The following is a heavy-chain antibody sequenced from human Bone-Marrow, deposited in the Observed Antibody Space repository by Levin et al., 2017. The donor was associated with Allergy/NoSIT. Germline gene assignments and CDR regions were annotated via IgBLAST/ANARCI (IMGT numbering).Heavy chain of an antibody. Sequence: GESLKISCKAAGYAFTDYYMHWVRQAPGQGLEWMGWVNCNSGDTHYAQKFQGRVTMTRDTSITTAYIELSSLRSDDTALYYCARNDYGDYVQNFDYWGQGTLVTVSS. J-gene: IGHJ4*02. CDR3: ARNDYGDYVQNFDY. CDR1: GYAFTDYY. V-gene: IGHV1-2*02. D-gene: IGHD4-17*01. CDR2: VNCNSGDT.